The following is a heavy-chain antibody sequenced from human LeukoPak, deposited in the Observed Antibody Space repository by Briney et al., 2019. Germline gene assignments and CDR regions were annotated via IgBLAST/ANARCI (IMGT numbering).Heavy chain of an antibody. J-gene: IGHJ4*02. D-gene: IGHD3-10*01. V-gene: IGHV3-23*01. CDR2: GIVSGAST. CDR3: AKEPLWFGELQGYFDY. Sequence: PGGSLRLSCAASGFTFSDYAMTWVRQAPGKGLEWVSAGIVSGASTYYADSVKGRFTISRDNSKNTLYLQMNSLRAEDTAVYYCAKEPLWFGELQGYFDYWGQGTLVTVSS. CDR1: GFTFSDYA.